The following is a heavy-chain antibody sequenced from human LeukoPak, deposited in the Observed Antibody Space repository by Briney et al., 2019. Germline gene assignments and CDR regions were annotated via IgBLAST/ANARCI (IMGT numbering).Heavy chain of an antibody. CDR1: GFTFSSYG. CDR3: AKVYYYILTGYRVDGMDV. D-gene: IGHD3-9*01. CDR2: ISGSGGST. V-gene: IGHV3-23*01. Sequence: GGSLRLSCAASGFTFSSYGMSWVRQAPGKGLEWVSAISGSGGSTYYADSVKGRFTISRDNSKNTLYLQMNSLRAEDTAVYYCAKVYYYILTGYRVDGMDVWGQGTTVTVSS. J-gene: IGHJ6*02.